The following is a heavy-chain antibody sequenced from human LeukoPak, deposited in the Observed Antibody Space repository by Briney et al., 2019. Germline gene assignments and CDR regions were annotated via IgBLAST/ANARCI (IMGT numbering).Heavy chain of an antibody. J-gene: IGHJ4*02. V-gene: IGHV1-8*01. CDR3: ARDSTGDSPFDY. CDR1: GYTFTSYD. CDR2: MNPNSGNT. Sequence: ASVKVSCKASGYTFTSYDINWVRQATGQGLEWMGWMNPNSGNTGYAQKFQGRVTMTRNTSISTAYMELSSLRSEDTAVYYCARDSTGDSPFDYWGQGTLVTVSS. D-gene: IGHD7-27*01.